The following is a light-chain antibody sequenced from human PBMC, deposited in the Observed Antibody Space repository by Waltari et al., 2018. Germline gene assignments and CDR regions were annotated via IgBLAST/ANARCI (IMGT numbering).Light chain of an antibody. V-gene: IGLV2-14*01. CDR1: TSAVGGYTY. CDR2: EVT. CDR3: NSYTSGTTPYV. Sequence: QSALTQPASASGSPGQSITISCTGTTSAVGGYTYVSWYQQHPGNAPNIMIYEVTNRPSGVSNRFSGSKSGNTASLTSSGLQAEDEADYYCNSYTSGTTPYVFGTGTRVTVL. J-gene: IGLJ1*01.